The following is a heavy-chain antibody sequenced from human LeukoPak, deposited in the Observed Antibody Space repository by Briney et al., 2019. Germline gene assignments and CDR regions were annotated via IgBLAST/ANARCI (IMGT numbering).Heavy chain of an antibody. CDR3: AIHSSGSYYAY. J-gene: IGHJ4*02. V-gene: IGHV3-7*01. CDR1: GFTFSSSW. CDR2: IKQDGSDK. D-gene: IGHD3-10*01. Sequence: GGSLRFSCAASGFTFSSSWMSWVRQAPGKGLEWVAHIKQDGSDKYYLDSVKGRFTISRDNARNSLFLHLNSLRVEDTAMYYCAIHSSGSYYAYWGQGTLVTVSS.